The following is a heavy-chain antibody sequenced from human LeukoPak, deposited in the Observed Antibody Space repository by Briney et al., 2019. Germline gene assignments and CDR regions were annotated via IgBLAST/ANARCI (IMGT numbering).Heavy chain of an antibody. J-gene: IGHJ4*02. CDR1: GYTFTGYY. CDR3: ARGAGRWSTDTTYSNY. CDR2: INPNSGGT. Sequence: ASVKVSCKASGYTFTGYYMHWVRQAAGQGLEWRGWINPNSGGTNYAQKYQGRVTMTRDTSISTAYMELSRLRSDDTAVYYCARGAGRWSTDTTYSNYWGQGTLVTVSS. D-gene: IGHD1-26*01. V-gene: IGHV1-2*02.